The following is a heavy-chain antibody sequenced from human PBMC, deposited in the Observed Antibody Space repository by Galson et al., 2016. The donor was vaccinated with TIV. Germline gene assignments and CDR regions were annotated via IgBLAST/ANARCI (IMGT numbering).Heavy chain of an antibody. CDR1: GFTFDFYA. V-gene: IGHV3-23*01. CDR3: AKRKNYVGDAFED. CDR2: ISGSGGIT. Sequence: SLRLSCAASGFTFDFYAMSWVRQAPGQGLEWVSGISGSGGITYFADSVKGRFTISRDNSRNTLFLQMHSLRVEDTAVYYCAKRKNYVGDAFEDWGQGTLVTGSS. J-gene: IGHJ3*01. D-gene: IGHD3-10*02.